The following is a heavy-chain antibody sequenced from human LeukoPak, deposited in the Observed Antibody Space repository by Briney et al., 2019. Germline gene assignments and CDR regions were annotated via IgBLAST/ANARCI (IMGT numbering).Heavy chain of an antibody. Sequence: PGGSLRLSCAASGFTFDDYAMHWVRQAPGKGLEWVSGISWNSGSIGYADSVKGRFTISRDNAKNSLYLQMNSLRAEDTALYYCAKDLSSWYNFDYWRQGTLVTVSS. CDR3: AKDLSSWYNFDY. CDR1: GFTFDDYA. J-gene: IGHJ4*02. CDR2: ISWNSGSI. D-gene: IGHD6-13*01. V-gene: IGHV3-9*01.